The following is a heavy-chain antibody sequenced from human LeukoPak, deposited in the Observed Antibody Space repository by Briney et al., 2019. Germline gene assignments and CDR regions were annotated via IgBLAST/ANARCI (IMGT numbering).Heavy chain of an antibody. CDR1: SGSISSGAYY. V-gene: IGHV4-39*06. CDR3: AKWDNVDTAPLGN. Sequence: PSETLSLTCTVSSGSISSGAYYWGWIRQPPGKGLEWIGTIHYSGKTYYNPSLKSRITISIDTSKRQFALKLSSVTAADTAVYYCAKWDNVDTAPLGNWGQGTLVTVSS. D-gene: IGHD5-18*01. CDR2: IHYSGKT. J-gene: IGHJ4*02.